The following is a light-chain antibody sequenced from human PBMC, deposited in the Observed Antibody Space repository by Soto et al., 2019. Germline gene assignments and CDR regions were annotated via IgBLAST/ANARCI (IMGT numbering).Light chain of an antibody. Sequence: QSALTQPASVSGSPGQSSTISCTGTSSDVGGYNYVSWYQQHPGKAPKLMIYDVSNRPSGVSNRFSGSKSGNTASLTISGLQAEDEAEYYCSSYTSSSTLYVFGTGTKVTVL. CDR2: DVS. J-gene: IGLJ1*01. V-gene: IGLV2-14*01. CDR3: SSYTSSSTLYV. CDR1: SSDVGGYNY.